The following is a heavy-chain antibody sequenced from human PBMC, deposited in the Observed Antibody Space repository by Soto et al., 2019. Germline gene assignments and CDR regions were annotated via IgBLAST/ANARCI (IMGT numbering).Heavy chain of an antibody. D-gene: IGHD3-22*01. V-gene: IGHV4-30-4*01. CDR1: GGSIGSGDYY. J-gene: IGHJ6*02. CDR3: ARDLYYYYDSSGYSSHYGMDV. Sequence: PSETLSLTCTVSGGSIGSGDYYWSWIRQPPGKGLEWIGYIYYSGSTYYNPSLKSRVTISVDTSKNQFSLKLSSVTAADTAVYYCARDLYYYYDSSGYSSHYGMDVWGQGTTVTVSS. CDR2: IYYSGST.